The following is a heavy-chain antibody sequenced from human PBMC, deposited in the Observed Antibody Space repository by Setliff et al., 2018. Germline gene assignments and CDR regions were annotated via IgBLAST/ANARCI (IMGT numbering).Heavy chain of an antibody. CDR3: ARIAEYDTIDI. CDR2: ISSNGGST. D-gene: IGHD6-6*01. Sequence: RLSCAASGFTFSSYAMHWVRQAPGKGLEFVSGISSNGGSTNYANSVKGRFTISRDISKNTLYLQMGSLRTEDMAVYYCARIAEYDTIDIWGQGTMVTVSS. V-gene: IGHV3-64*01. CDR1: GFTFSSYA. J-gene: IGHJ3*02.